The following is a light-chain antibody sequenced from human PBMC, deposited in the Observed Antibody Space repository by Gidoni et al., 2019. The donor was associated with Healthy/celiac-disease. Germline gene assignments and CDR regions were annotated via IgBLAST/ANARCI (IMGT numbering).Light chain of an antibody. Sequence: DIQMTQSPSSLSASVGDRVTITCRASQSISSYLNWYQQKPGKAPKLLIYAASSFQSGVPSRFSGSGSETDFTLNISSLQPEDFATYYCQQSYSTPLFGPGTKVDIK. J-gene: IGKJ3*01. CDR3: QQSYSTPL. V-gene: IGKV1-39*01. CDR2: AAS. CDR1: QSISSY.